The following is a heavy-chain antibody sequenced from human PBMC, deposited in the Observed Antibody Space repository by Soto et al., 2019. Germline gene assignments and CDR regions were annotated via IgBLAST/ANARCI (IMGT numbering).Heavy chain of an antibody. Sequence: GGSLRLSCAASGFTFSGSAMHWVRQASGKGLEWVGRIRTKANNYATAYAASVKGRFTISRDDSKNTTYLQMNSLITEDTAVYYCARLGIAAAGTWFDPWGQGTLVTVSS. CDR2: IRTKANNYAT. CDR1: GFTFSGSA. CDR3: ARLGIAAAGTWFDP. V-gene: IGHV3-73*01. J-gene: IGHJ5*02. D-gene: IGHD6-13*01.